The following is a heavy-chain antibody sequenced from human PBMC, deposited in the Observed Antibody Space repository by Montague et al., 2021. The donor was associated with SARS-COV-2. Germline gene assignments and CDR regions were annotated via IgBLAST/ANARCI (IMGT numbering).Heavy chain of an antibody. V-gene: IGHV3-9*01. CDR2: ISYNSENT. J-gene: IGHJ4*02. CDR3: AKDVYYGSGNYWQAFDY. Sequence: SLRLSCAASGFTFGDYAMHWVRQTPGKGLEWVSGISYNSENTGYADSVKGRFTISRDNAKNSLYLQMNSLRTDDTALYYCAKDVYYGSGNYWQAFDYWGQGTLVIVSS. CDR1: GFTFGDYA. D-gene: IGHD3-10*01.